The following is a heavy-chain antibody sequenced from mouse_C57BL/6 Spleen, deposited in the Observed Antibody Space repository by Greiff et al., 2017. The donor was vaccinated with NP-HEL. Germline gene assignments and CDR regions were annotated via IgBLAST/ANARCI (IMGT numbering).Heavy chain of an antibody. D-gene: IGHD2-4*01. V-gene: IGHV1-64*01. CDR1: GYTFTSYW. Sequence: QVQLQQSGAELVKPGASVKLSCKASGYTFTSYWMHWVKQRPGQGLEWIGMIHPNSGSTNYNEKFKSKATLTVDKSSSTAYMQLSSLTSEDSAVYYCAIFDYGAWFAYWGQGTLVTVSA. J-gene: IGHJ3*01. CDR3: AIFDYGAWFAY. CDR2: IHPNSGST.